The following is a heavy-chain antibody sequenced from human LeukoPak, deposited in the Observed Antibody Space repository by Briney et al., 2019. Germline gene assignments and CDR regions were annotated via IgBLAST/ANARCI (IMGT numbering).Heavy chain of an antibody. D-gene: IGHD3-10*01. Sequence: GESLKISCKGSGYSFTSYWIGWVRQMPGKGLEWMGIIYPGDSYSRYSPSFQGQVTISADKSISTAYLQWSSLKASDTAMYYCARVVSGSYYWFDPWGQGTLVTVSS. CDR3: ARVVSGSYYWFDP. CDR1: GYSFTSYW. V-gene: IGHV5-51*01. J-gene: IGHJ5*02. CDR2: IYPGDSYS.